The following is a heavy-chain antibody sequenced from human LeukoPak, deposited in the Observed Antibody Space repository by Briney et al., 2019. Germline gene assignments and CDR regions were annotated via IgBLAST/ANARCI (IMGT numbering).Heavy chain of an antibody. V-gene: IGHV3-15*01. D-gene: IGHD5-18*01. CDR1: GFTFSKAW. CDR3: TTSRDIYSYGPLFDY. J-gene: IGHJ4*02. CDR2: IKSKTDGGTT. Sequence: GGSLRLSCAASGFTFSKAWMSWVRQAPGEGQEWVCRIKSKTDGGTTDYAAPVKGRFTISRDDSKNTLYLQLNSLKTEDTAVYYCTTSRDIYSYGPLFDYWGQGTLVT.